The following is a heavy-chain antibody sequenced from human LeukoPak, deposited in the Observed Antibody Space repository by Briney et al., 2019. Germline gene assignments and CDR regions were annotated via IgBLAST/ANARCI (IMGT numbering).Heavy chain of an antibody. CDR2: ISSSSSYI. Sequence: GGSLRLSCAASGFTFSSYSMNWVRQAPGKGLEWVSSISSSSSYINYADSVKGRFTISRDNAKNSLYLQMNSLRAEDTAVYYCARPTTVAEEFAYWGQGTLVTVSS. V-gene: IGHV3-21*01. CDR1: GFTFSSYS. CDR3: ARPTTVAEEFAY. D-gene: IGHD4-23*01. J-gene: IGHJ4*02.